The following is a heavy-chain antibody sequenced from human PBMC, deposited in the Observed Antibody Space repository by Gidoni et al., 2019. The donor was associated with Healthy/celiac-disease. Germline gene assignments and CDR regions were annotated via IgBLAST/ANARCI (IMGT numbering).Heavy chain of an antibody. D-gene: IGHD5-18*01. J-gene: IGHJ4*02. Sequence: QVQLVQSGAEVKTPGASVKVSCKASGYTFTSYAMHWVRQAPGQRLEWMGWINAGNGNTKYSQKFQGRVTITRDTSASTAYMELSSLRSEDTAVYYCARAPGGGIQLWLPFDYWGQGTLVTVSS. CDR3: ARAPGGGIQLWLPFDY. V-gene: IGHV1-3*01. CDR1: GYTFTSYA. CDR2: INAGNGNT.